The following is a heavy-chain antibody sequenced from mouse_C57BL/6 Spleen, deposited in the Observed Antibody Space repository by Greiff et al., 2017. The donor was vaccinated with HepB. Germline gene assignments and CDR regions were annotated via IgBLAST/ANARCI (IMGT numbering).Heavy chain of an antibody. Sequence: QVQLQQSAAELARPGASVKMSCKASGYTFTSYTMHWVKQRPGQGLEWIGYINPSSGYTKYNQKFKDKATLTADKSSSTAYMQLSSLTSEDSAVYYCARLNYGSSPFDYWGQGTTLTVSS. CDR2: INPSSGYT. CDR1: GYTFTSYT. V-gene: IGHV1-4*01. CDR3: ARLNYGSSPFDY. J-gene: IGHJ2*01. D-gene: IGHD1-1*01.